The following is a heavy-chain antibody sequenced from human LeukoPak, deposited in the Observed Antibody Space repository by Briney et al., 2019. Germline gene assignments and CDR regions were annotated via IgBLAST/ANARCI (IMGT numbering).Heavy chain of an antibody. D-gene: IGHD6-19*01. V-gene: IGHV1-18*01. CDR2: ISTYSGNT. CDR1: GYTFTSCG. J-gene: IGHJ4*02. Sequence: ASVKISYKASGYTFTSCGISWVRQAPGQGLEWMGWISTYSGNTNYAQKYQGRVTMTTDTSTSTAYMELRSLRSDDTAVYYCARDQQWLDPARHGFDYWGQGTLVTVSS. CDR3: ARDQQWLDPARHGFDY.